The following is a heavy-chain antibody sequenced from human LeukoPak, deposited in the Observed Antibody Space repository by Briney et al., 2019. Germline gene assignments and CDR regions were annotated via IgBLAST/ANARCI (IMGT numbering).Heavy chain of an antibody. Sequence: GGSLRLSCAASGFTFSSYAMHWVRQAPGKGLEWVAVISYDGSNKYYADSVKGRFTISRDNSKNTLYLQMNSLRAEDTAIYHCARGGRYCTTTNCYIGKWGQGTLVTVSS. D-gene: IGHD2-2*02. J-gene: IGHJ4*02. V-gene: IGHV3-30-3*01. CDR3: ARGGRYCTTTNCYIGK. CDR1: GFTFSSYA. CDR2: ISYDGSNK.